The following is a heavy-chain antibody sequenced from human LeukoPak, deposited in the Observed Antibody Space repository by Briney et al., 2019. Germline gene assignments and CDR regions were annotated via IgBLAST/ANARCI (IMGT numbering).Heavy chain of an antibody. CDR1: GGTFSSYA. CDR2: IIPIFGTA. J-gene: IGHJ4*02. D-gene: IGHD6-19*01. CDR3: AVDIAVAGHFDY. V-gene: IGHV1-69*05. Sequence: SVKVSCTASGGTFSSYAISWVRRAPGQGLEWMGAIIPIFGTANYAQKFQGRVTITTDKATSTAYMELSSLRSEDTAVYYCAVDIAVAGHFDYWGQGTLVTVSS.